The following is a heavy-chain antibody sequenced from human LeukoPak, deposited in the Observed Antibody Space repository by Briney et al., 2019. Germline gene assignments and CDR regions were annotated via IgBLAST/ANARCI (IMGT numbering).Heavy chain of an antibody. CDR1: GFTFSSYE. Sequence: GGSLRLSCAASGFTFSSYEMNWVRQAPGKGLEWVSYISGSGNTIYYADSVKGRLTISRDNAKNSLYLQMNSLRAEDTAVYYCARINTGSYFDYWGQGTLVTVSS. CDR2: ISGSGNTI. CDR3: ARINTGSYFDY. D-gene: IGHD1-26*01. J-gene: IGHJ4*02. V-gene: IGHV3-48*03.